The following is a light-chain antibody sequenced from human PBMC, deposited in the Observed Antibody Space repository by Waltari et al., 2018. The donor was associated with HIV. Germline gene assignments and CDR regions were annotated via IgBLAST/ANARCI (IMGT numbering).Light chain of an antibody. V-gene: IGLV2-8*01. Sequence: QSALTQPPSASGSPGQSVTISCTGTSSDVGAYNYVPWYQQHPGKAPKLMIYEVSKWPSGVPDRFSGSKSGNTASLTVSGLQAEDEADYYCSSYAGSNNLIFGGGTKLTVL. J-gene: IGLJ2*01. CDR1: SSDVGAYNY. CDR3: SSYAGSNNLI. CDR2: EVS.